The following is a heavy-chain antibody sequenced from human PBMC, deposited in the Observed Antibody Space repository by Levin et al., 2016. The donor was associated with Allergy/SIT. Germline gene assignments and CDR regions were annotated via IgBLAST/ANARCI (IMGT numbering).Heavy chain of an antibody. CDR2: IYPGDSDT. CDR1: GYSFTSYW. D-gene: IGHD6-13*01. V-gene: IGHV5-51*01. CDR3: ARHMYSSSWYPGDY. Sequence: GGSLRLSCKGSGYSFTSYWIGWVRQMPGKGLEWMGIIYPGDSDTRYSPSFQGQVTISADKSISTAYLQWSSLKASDTAMYYCARHMYSSSWYPGDYWGQGTLVTVSS. J-gene: IGHJ4*02.